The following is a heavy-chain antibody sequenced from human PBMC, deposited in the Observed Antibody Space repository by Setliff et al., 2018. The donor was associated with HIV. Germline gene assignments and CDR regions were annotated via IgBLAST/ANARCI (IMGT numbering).Heavy chain of an antibody. CDR3: AKDGISGGAYTPYYFDY. D-gene: IGHD2-15*01. CDR2: IYMAGNT. V-gene: IGHV3-53*01. Sequence: GGSLRLSCAVSGFTVSANYMHWVRQAPGKGLEWLSIIYMAGNTYYADSVRGRFTIPRDNSKNTLYLQMNGLRVEDTAVYYCAKDGISGGAYTPYYFDYWGHGTLVTVSS. CDR1: GFTVSANY. J-gene: IGHJ4*01.